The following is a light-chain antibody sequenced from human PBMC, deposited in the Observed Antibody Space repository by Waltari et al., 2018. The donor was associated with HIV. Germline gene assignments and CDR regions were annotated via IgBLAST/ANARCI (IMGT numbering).Light chain of an antibody. J-gene: IGKJ2*01. CDR1: QTIDRNY. CDR2: SAS. Sequence: DIVLTQSPGTISVFPGERATLSCRTSQTIDRNYLAWYQHKPGQAPRLLFYSASTRATGIPDRCSAFGSGTDFSLTINRLEPEDFAVYYCQHYGTTYTFGLGTTLE. CDR3: QHYGTTYT. V-gene: IGKV3-20*01.